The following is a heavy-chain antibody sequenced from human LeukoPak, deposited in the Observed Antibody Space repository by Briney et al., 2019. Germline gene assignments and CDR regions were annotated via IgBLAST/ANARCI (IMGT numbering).Heavy chain of an antibody. J-gene: IGHJ4*02. D-gene: IGHD6-19*01. V-gene: IGHV3-11*04. CDR2: ISGSGTTV. CDR1: GFTFSDYY. CDR3: ARVQRWPTCFDY. Sequence: GGSLRLSCAASGFTFSDYYMSWIRQAPGKGLEWVSYISGSGTTVYYADSVKGRFTISRDNANISLYLQMNSLRAEDTAMYCCARVQRWPTCFDYWGQGTLVTVSS.